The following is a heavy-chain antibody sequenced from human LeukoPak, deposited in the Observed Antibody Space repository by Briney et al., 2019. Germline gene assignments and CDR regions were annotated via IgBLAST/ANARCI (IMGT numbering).Heavy chain of an antibody. J-gene: IGHJ4*02. CDR1: GGSISRDY. D-gene: IGHD1-26*01. V-gene: IGHV4-4*07. Sequence: PSETLSLTCTVSGGSISRDYRSWIWQRARGGLGWIGRIYTSGSTNYNASPKSRVSMSVDTSKNQFSLKLSSGTAADTAVVYCAREKSGSYREFTHWGQGTLVTVSS. CDR2: IYTSGST. CDR3: AREKSGSYREFTH.